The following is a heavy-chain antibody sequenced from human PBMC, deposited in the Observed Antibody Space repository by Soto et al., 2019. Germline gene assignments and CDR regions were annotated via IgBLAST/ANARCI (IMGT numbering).Heavy chain of an antibody. CDR1: GGTFSNYA. J-gene: IGHJ6*02. CDR3: ARVEAVAGLYNFHGLDV. D-gene: IGHD6-19*01. CDR2: IVPIFGTT. V-gene: IGHV1-69*12. Sequence: QVQLVQSGAEVKKPGSSVKVSCKVSGGTFSNYAIDWVRLAPGHGLEWMGGIVPIFGTTYYTQKFKGRATIIAVDYLTTAYLEMSSLRSEDTAIYYWARVEAVAGLYNFHGLDVWAQGTAVTVSS.